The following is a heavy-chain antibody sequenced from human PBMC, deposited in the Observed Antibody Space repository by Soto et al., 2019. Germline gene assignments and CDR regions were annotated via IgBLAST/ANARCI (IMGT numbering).Heavy chain of an antibody. J-gene: IGHJ4*02. CDR2: IYYTGTT. Sequence: KPSETLSLICTVSGDSVSSSSYYWGWIRQPPGKGLEWIGTIYYTGTTSYSPSLKRRVTISVDTSKTQFSLKLSSVTATDTAVYYCAGRRAGDYYSDYQGQGTLVPVSS. V-gene: IGHV4-39*01. D-gene: IGHD1-26*01. CDR1: GDSVSSSSYY. CDR3: AGRRAGDYYSDY.